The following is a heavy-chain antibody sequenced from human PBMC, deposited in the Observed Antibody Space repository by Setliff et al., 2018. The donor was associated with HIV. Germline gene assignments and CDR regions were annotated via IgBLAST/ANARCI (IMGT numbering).Heavy chain of an antibody. CDR1: GFTFDDYT. CDR2: ISWDGGNT. D-gene: IGHD2-8*01. J-gene: IGHJ4*02. Sequence: GGSLRLSCAASGFTFDDYTMHWVRQAPGKGLEWVSIISWDGGNTYYADSVKGRFTISRDNSKNSLYLQMNSLRAEDTAVYYCAREWNGGYDYWGQGTLVTVSS. V-gene: IGHV3-43*01. CDR3: AREWNGGYDY.